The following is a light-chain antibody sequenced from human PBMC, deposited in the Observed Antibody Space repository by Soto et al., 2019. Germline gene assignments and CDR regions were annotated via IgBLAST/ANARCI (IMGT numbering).Light chain of an antibody. CDR3: AAWDGSLNGYF. V-gene: IGLV1-44*01. CDR2: SNN. J-gene: IGLJ1*01. Sequence: QSALTQPPSASGTPGQTVTISCSGSSSNIGTNTVNWYQQLPGTAPKLLIYSNNQRPSGVPDRFSGSKSGTSASLAISGLQSEDEADYYCAAWDGSLNGYFFGTGTKVPVL. CDR1: SSNIGTNT.